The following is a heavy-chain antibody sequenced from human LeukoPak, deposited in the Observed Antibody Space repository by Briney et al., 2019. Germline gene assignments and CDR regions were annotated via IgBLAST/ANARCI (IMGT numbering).Heavy chain of an antibody. Sequence: KASETLSLTCTVSGGSISSYYWSWIRQSPGKGLEWIGYIYSSGSTNYDPSLKSRVTILVDTSKNRFSLKLSSVTAADTAVYYCARVNPEGIAVAGSFDYWGQGTLVTVSS. CDR3: ARVNPEGIAVAGSFDY. CDR2: IYSSGST. J-gene: IGHJ4*02. CDR1: GGSISSYY. V-gene: IGHV4-59*01. D-gene: IGHD6-19*01.